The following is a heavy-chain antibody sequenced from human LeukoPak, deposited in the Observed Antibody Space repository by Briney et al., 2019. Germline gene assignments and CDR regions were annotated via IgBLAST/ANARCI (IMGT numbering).Heavy chain of an antibody. CDR2: INHSGST. J-gene: IGHJ6*03. V-gene: IGHV4-34*01. D-gene: IGHD3-22*01. CDR1: GGSFSGYY. CDR3: ARDYYDSSGYTYYMDV. Sequence: SETLSLTCAVYGGSFSGYYWSWIRQPPGKGLEWIGEINHSGSTNYNPSLKSRVTMSVDTSKNQFSLKLSSVTAADTAVYYCARDYYDSSGYTYYMDVWGKGTTVTVSS.